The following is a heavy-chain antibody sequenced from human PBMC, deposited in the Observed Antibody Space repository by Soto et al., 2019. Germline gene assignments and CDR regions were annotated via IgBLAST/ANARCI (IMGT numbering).Heavy chain of an antibody. D-gene: IGHD6-13*01. CDR3: ARDQMIAAAFDY. V-gene: IGHV3-48*01. CDR2: ISSSSSTI. CDR1: GFTFSSYS. Sequence: EVQLVESGGGLVQPGGSLRLSCAASGFTFSSYSMNWVRQAPGKGLEWASYISSSSSTIYYADSVKGLFTISRDNAKNSLYLQMNSLRAEDTAVYYCARDQMIAAAFDYWGQGTLVTVSS. J-gene: IGHJ4*02.